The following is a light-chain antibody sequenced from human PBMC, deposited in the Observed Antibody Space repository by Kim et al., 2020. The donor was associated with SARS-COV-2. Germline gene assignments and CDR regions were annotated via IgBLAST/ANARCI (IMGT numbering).Light chain of an antibody. Sequence: SGGERVTSTCRASQSIGIWLAWYQQKLGKAPKVLVYKASTLERGVPSRFSGTGSGTEFTLTISSLQPDDFATYHCQQYHSSLWTFGQGTKVDIK. CDR1: QSIGIW. V-gene: IGKV1-5*03. CDR2: KAS. CDR3: QQYHSSLWT. J-gene: IGKJ1*01.